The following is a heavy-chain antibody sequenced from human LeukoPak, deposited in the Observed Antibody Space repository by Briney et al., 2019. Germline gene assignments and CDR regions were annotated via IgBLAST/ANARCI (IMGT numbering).Heavy chain of an antibody. D-gene: IGHD2/OR15-2a*01. V-gene: IGHV4-59*01. CDR2: IYYSGST. CDR3: ARFNSAVAAIDY. Sequence: SETLSLTCTVSGVSISSYYWSWIRQPPGKGLEWIGYIYYSGSTNYNPSLKSRVTISVDTSKNQFSLKLSSVTAADTAVYYCARFNSAVAAIDYWGQGTLVTVSS. CDR1: GVSISSYY. J-gene: IGHJ4*02.